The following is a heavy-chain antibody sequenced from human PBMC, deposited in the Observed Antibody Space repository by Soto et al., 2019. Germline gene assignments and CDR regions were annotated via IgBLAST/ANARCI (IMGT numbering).Heavy chain of an antibody. D-gene: IGHD6-13*01. V-gene: IGHV3-33*01. J-gene: IGHJ4*02. Sequence: QVQLVESGGGVVQPGRSLRLSCAASGFSFNSYGMHWVRQAPGKGLEWVAIIWYDGSNKYYADSVKGRFTISRDNSKNTLYLQMNSLRADDTAVYYCARDQGLIAAHPMGYWGQGTLVTVSS. CDR2: IWYDGSNK. CDR1: GFSFNSYG. CDR3: ARDQGLIAAHPMGY.